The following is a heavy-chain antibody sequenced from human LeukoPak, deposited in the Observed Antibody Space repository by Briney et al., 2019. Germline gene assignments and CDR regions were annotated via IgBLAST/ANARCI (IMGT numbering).Heavy chain of an antibody. CDR2: ISYDGSNK. J-gene: IGHJ3*02. CDR1: GFTFSSYG. V-gene: IGHV3-30*18. Sequence: GRSLRLPCAASGFTFSSYGMHWVRQAPGKGLEWVAVISYDGSNKYYADSVKGRFTISRDNSKNTLYLQMNSLRAEDTAVYYCAKDLGSGSYPDAFDIWGQGTMVTVSS. D-gene: IGHD1-26*01. CDR3: AKDLGSGSYPDAFDI.